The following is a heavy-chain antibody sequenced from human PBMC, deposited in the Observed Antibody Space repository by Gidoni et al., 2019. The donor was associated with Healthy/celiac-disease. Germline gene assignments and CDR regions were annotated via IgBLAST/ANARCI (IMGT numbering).Heavy chain of an antibody. D-gene: IGHD1-20*01. Sequence: QVQLVQSGAEVKKPGASVKVSCKVSGYPLTELSMHWVRQAPGKGLEWMGGFDPEDGETIYAQKFQGRVTMTEDTSTDTAYMELSSLRSEDTAVYYCATGFSWRYNWNRGIGIDYWGQGTLVTVSS. CDR2: FDPEDGET. CDR3: ATGFSWRYNWNRGIGIDY. V-gene: IGHV1-24*01. J-gene: IGHJ4*02. CDR1: GYPLTELS.